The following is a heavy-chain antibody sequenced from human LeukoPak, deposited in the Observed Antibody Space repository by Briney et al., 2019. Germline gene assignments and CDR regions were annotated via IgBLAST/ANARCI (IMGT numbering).Heavy chain of an antibody. V-gene: IGHV4-34*01. CDR1: GGSFSGYY. Sequence: PSETLSLTCAVYGGSFSGYYWSWIRQPPGKGLEWIGEINHSGSTNYNPSLKSRVTISVDTSKNQFSLELSSVTAADTAVYYCARQAKYYYDTSGYYSGRHYYYYMDVWGKGTTVTVSS. CDR3: ARQAKYYYDTSGYYSGRHYYYYMDV. D-gene: IGHD3-22*01. J-gene: IGHJ6*03. CDR2: INHSGST.